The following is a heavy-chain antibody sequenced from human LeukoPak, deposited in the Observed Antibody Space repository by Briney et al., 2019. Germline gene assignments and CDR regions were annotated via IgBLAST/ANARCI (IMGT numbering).Heavy chain of an antibody. CDR3: VKDPSKYYDFWSGYSHPVY. J-gene: IGHJ4*02. CDR1: GFTFSSYG. D-gene: IGHD3-3*01. CDR2: ISYDGSNK. Sequence: GGSLRLSCAASGFTFSSYGMHRVRLAPGKGLEWVAVISYDGSNKYYADSVKGRFTISRDNSKNTLYLQMSSLRAEDTAVYYCVKDPSKYYDFWSGYSHPVYWGQGTLVTVSS. V-gene: IGHV3-30*18.